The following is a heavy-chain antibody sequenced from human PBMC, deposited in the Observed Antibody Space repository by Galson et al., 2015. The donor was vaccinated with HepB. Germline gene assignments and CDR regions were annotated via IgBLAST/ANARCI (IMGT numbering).Heavy chain of an antibody. V-gene: IGHV5-51*01. CDR3: VGRPFGTGWCSVLCGVCGALDI. Sequence: QSGAEVKKPGEPLKISCKGSGYSFTTYWIGWVRRMPGKGLEWVGIISPSDSDTRYSPSFQGRVTISADKSISTAFLQWSSLKASDTAMYYCVGRPFGTGWCSVLCGVCGALDIGGQGTMITVSS. J-gene: IGHJ3*02. CDR1: GYSFTTYW. D-gene: IGHD6-19*01. CDR2: ISPSDSDT.